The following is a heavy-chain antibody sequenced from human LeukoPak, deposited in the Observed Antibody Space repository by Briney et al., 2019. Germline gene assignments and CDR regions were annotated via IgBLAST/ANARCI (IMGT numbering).Heavy chain of an antibody. CDR1: GFTVSSNY. D-gene: IGHD6-19*01. V-gene: IGHV3-66*01. J-gene: IGHJ4*02. Sequence: GGSVRLSCAASGFTVSSNYMSWVRQAPGKGLEWVSVIHSGGTIYYADSGKGRFTISRDNSKDTLYLQMNSLRADDTAVYYCARDLIGGWPFDYWGQGTLVTVSS. CDR3: ARDLIGGWPFDY. CDR2: IHSGGTI.